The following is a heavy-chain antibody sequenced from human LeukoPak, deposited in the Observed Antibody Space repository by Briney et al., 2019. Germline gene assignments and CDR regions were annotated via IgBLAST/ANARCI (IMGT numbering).Heavy chain of an antibody. V-gene: IGHV1-69*01. CDR3: ARDYYDRGVHFDY. D-gene: IGHD3-22*01. Sequence: SVKVSCKASGGTFISYAISWVRQAPGQGLEWMGGIIPIFGTANYAQKFQGRVTITADESTSTAYMELSSLRSEDTAVYYCARDYYDRGVHFDYWGQGTLVTVSS. J-gene: IGHJ4*02. CDR1: GGTFISYA. CDR2: IIPIFGTA.